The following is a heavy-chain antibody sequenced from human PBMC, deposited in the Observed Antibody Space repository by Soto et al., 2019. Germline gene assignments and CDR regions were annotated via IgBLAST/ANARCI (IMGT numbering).Heavy chain of an antibody. CDR2: ISYDGSNQ. CDR1: GFTISSFV. Sequence: QVQLVESGGGVVQPGRSLRLSCAASGFTISSFVMHWVRQAPGKGLEWVAFISYDGSNQYYADSVKGRFTISRDNSKNTLYLQMDSLKPEDTAVYYCARPGRDIWSGRNFFDYWGQGTLVSVSS. J-gene: IGHJ4*02. V-gene: IGHV3-30*03. CDR3: ARPGRDIWSGRNFFDY. D-gene: IGHD3-3*01.